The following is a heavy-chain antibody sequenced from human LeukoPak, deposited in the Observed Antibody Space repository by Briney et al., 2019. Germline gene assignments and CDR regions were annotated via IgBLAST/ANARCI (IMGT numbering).Heavy chain of an antibody. Sequence: PSETLSLTCAVYGGSFSGYYWSWIRQPPGKGLEWIGEINHSRSTNYNPSLKSRVTISVDTSKNQFSLKLSSVTAADTAVYYCARGDELESLVMAYFDYWGQGTLVTVSS. CDR3: ARGDELESLVMAYFDY. V-gene: IGHV4-34*01. CDR1: GGSFSGYY. D-gene: IGHD1-1*01. J-gene: IGHJ4*02. CDR2: INHSRST.